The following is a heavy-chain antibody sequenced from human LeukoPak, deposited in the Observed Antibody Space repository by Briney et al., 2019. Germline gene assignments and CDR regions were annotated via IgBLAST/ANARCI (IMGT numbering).Heavy chain of an antibody. CDR3: ARGKYSSSWMDWFDP. Sequence: GGSLRLSCAASGFTFSDYYMSWIRQAPGKGLEWVSYISSSGSTIYCADSVKGRFTISRDNAKNSLYLQMNSLRAEDTAVYYCARGKYSSSWMDWFDPWGQGTLVTVSS. CDR1: GFTFSDYY. J-gene: IGHJ5*02. V-gene: IGHV3-11*04. D-gene: IGHD6-13*01. CDR2: ISSSGSTI.